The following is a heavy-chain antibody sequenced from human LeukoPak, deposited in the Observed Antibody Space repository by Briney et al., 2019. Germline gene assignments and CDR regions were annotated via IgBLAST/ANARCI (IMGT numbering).Heavy chain of an antibody. CDR2: ISWNSGSI. D-gene: IGHD6-19*01. CDR3: ARGFSSGWYDGYFQH. CDR1: GFTFDDYA. V-gene: IGHV3-9*01. Sequence: GGSLRLSCAASGFTFDDYAMHWVRQAPGKGLEWVSGISWNSGSIGYADSVKGRFTISRDNAKNSLYLQMNSLRAEDTAVYYCARGFSSGWYDGYFQHWGQGTLVSVSS. J-gene: IGHJ1*01.